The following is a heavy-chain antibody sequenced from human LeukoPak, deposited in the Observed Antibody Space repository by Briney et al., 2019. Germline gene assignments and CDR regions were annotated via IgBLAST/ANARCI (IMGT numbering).Heavy chain of an antibody. CDR1: GFTFISRDW. V-gene: IGHV3-7*01. CDR3: ARDQWLQSDYYMDV. D-gene: IGHD5-18*01. CDR2: IKQDGSEK. J-gene: IGHJ6*03. Sequence: GGSLRLSCVASGFTFISRDWMTWVRQAPGKWLEWVANIKQDGSEKNYVDSVKGRFTISRDNAKNSLYLQMNSLRAEDTAVYYCARDQWLQSDYYMDVWGKGTTVTVSS.